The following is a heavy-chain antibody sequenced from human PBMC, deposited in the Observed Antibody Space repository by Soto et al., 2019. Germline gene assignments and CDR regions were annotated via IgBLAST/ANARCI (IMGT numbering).Heavy chain of an antibody. V-gene: IGHV3-20*04. Sequence: PGGSLRLSCAASGFTFDDYGMSWVRQAPGKGLEWVSGINWNGGSTCYADSVKGRFTISRDNSKNTLYLQMNSLRAEDTAVYYFAKLFYGGNSKRPNARFDYWGQGTLVIVSS. CDR3: AKLFYGGNSKRPNARFDY. CDR1: GFTFDDYG. D-gene: IGHD4-17*01. CDR2: INWNGGST. J-gene: IGHJ4*02.